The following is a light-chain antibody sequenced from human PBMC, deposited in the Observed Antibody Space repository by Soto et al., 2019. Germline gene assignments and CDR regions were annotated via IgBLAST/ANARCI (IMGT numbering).Light chain of an antibody. Sequence: EIVLTQSPATLSLSPGERATLSCRASQSVSSYLAWYQQKLGQAPRLLIYDASTRATGIPARFSGSGSGTDFTLTISSLESEDFAVYYCQQRSNWPITFGQGTRLEIK. CDR2: DAS. CDR3: QQRSNWPIT. CDR1: QSVSSY. J-gene: IGKJ5*01. V-gene: IGKV3-11*01.